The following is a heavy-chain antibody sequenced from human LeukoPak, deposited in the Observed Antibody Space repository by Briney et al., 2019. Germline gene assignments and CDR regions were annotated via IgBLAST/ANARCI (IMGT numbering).Heavy chain of an antibody. J-gene: IGHJ4*02. CDR3: ARASILGGDY. CDR1: GFTFSSYS. Sequence: GGSLRLSCAASGFTFSSYSMNWVRQAPGKGLEWVSYISSSSSTIYYADSVKGRFTISRDNAKNSLYLQMNSLRAEDTAVYYCARASILGGDYWGQGTLVTVSS. V-gene: IGHV3-48*04. CDR2: ISSSSSTI. D-gene: IGHD7-27*01.